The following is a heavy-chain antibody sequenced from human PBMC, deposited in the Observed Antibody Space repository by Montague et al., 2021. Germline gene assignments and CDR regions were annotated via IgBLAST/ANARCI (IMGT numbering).Heavy chain of an antibody. J-gene: IGHJ5*02. CDR3: ARGWQKRFDP. V-gene: IGHV6-1*01. CDR2: TYYRSKCYN. Sequence: CAISGDSVSSNDATWNWIRQSPSRRLEWLVRTYYRSKCYNEYAISVKSRITVNPDTSKNQFSLLLNSVTPDDTAVYYCARGWQKRFDPWGQGTLVTVSS. CDR1: GDSVSSNDAT. D-gene: IGHD5-24*01.